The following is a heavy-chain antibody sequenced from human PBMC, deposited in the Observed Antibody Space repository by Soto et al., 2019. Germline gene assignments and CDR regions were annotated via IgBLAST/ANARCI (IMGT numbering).Heavy chain of an antibody. CDR2: FDGEDGQT. D-gene: IGHD6-25*01. CDR1: GYSFSEMS. V-gene: IGHV1-24*01. Sequence: AAVKVSCKVSGYSFSEMSMHWVRQTPEKGLEWMGSFDGEDGQTMYAQKFQGRVNMTEDTSADTAYMELSSLRSDDTAVYYCGITGATANLDYWGQGSRVTVSS. CDR3: GITGATANLDY. J-gene: IGHJ4*02.